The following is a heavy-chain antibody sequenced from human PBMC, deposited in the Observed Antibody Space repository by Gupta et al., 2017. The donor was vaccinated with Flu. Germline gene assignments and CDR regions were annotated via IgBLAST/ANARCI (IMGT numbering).Heavy chain of an antibody. V-gene: IGHV3-21*01. CDR1: GFTFSSYS. Sequence: EVQLVESGGGLVKPGGSLRLSCAASGFTFSSYSMNWVRQAPGKGLEWVSFISSSSSYIYYADSVKGRFTISRDNAKNSLYLQMNSLRAEDTAVYYCARVSGSQWLVDYWGQGTLVTVSS. D-gene: IGHD6-19*01. J-gene: IGHJ4*02. CDR3: ARVSGSQWLVDY. CDR2: ISSSSSYI.